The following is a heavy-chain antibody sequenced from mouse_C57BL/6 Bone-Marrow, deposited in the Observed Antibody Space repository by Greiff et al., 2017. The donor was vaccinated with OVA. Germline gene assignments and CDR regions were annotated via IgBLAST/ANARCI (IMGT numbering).Heavy chain of an antibody. J-gene: IGHJ4*01. V-gene: IGHV1-19*01. CDR3: ASPIYYGNYNYAMDY. Sequence: EVQGVESGPVLVKPGASVKMSCKASGYTFTDYYMNWVKQSHGKSLEWIGVINPYNGGTSYNQKFKGKATLTVDKSSSTAYMELNSLTSEDSAVYYCASPIYYGNYNYAMDYWGQGTSVTVSS. D-gene: IGHD2-1*01. CDR2: INPYNGGT. CDR1: GYTFTDYY.